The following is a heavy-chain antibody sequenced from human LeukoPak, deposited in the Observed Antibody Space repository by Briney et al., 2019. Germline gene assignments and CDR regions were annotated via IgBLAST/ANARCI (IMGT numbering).Heavy chain of an antibody. CDR1: GFTFSRYW. CDR3: VRDRGTYRPIDY. J-gene: IGHJ4*02. Sequence: GGSLRLSCAASGFTFSRYWMNWVRQAPGKGLEWVSSISYTGTYIYYADSVKGRFTVSRDNAQNSVYLQMNSLRVEDTAIYYCVRDRGTYRPIDYWGQGTLVTVSS. V-gene: IGHV3-21*04. CDR2: ISYTGTYI. D-gene: IGHD1-26*01.